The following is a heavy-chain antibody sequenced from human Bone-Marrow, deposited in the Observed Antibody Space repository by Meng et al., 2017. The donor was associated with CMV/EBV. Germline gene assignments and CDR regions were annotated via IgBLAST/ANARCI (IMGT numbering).Heavy chain of an antibody. D-gene: IGHD2-2*01. CDR3: ARDKGVPAALYYFDY. CDR1: GFSFSKYW. Sequence: GGSLRLSSAASGFSFSKYWMHWVRQVPGKGLVWVSRTNEDGTITNYADSVKGRFTIPRDNAKNTMYLQMNSLRAEDTAVYYCARDKGVPAALYYFDYWGQGTLVTVSS. V-gene: IGHV3-74*01. CDR2: TNEDGTIT. J-gene: IGHJ4*02.